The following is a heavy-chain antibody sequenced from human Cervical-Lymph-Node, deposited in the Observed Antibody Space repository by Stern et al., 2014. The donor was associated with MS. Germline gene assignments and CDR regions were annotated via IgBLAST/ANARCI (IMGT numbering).Heavy chain of an antibody. CDR1: GGSVNRSGYY. Sequence: QVQLVESGPGLVKPAQTLSLICTVSGGSVNRSGYYWSWIRQHPGKGLEWIGYIYYSGSNYYNPSLKSRASISADMSQNLFSLRLNSVTAADTALYFCARGVWEESHNDRWFYFDHWGQGTLVTVSS. J-gene: IGHJ4*01. V-gene: IGHV4-31*03. D-gene: IGHD1-26*01. CDR2: IYYSGSN. CDR3: ARGVWEESHNDRWFYFDH.